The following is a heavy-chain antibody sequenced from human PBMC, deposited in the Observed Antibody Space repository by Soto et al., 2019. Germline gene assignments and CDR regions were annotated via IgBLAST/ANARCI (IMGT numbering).Heavy chain of an antibody. CDR1: GGTFSSYA. J-gene: IGHJ5*02. CDR3: ARAATPLYYYGSGCYSSNNWFDP. CDR2: IIPIFGTA. D-gene: IGHD3-10*01. V-gene: IGHV1-69*13. Sequence: SVKVSCKASGGTFSSYASSWVRQAPGQGLEWMGGIIPIFGTANYAQKFQGRVTITADESTSTAYMELSSLRSEDTAVYYCARAATPLYYYGSGCYSSNNWFDPWGQGTLVTVSS.